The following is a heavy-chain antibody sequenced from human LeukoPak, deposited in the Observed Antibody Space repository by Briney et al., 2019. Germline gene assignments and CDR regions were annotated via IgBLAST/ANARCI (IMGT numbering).Heavy chain of an antibody. J-gene: IGHJ6*02. CDR3: ARLDHGGDSYYYGMDV. Sequence: GESLKISCRGSGYRFTNYWIAWVRQMPGKGLEWMGTIYGGDSDTRYSPSFQGQVTVSADKSVTTAHLQWSSLKASDTAMYYYARLDHGGDSYYYGMDVWGQGTTVTVSS. CDR2: IYGGDSDT. D-gene: IGHD4-23*01. V-gene: IGHV5-51*01. CDR1: GYRFTNYW.